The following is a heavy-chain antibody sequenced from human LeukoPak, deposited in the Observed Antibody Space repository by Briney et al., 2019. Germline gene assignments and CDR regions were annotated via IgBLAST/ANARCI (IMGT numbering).Heavy chain of an antibody. J-gene: IGHJ4*02. V-gene: IGHV3-30*03. CDR2: ISYDGSNK. Sequence: PGGSLRLSCAASGFTFSSYGMHWVRQAPGKGLEWVAVISYDGSNKYYADSVKGRFTISRDNSKNTLYLQMNSLRAEDTAVYYCARDVNRYYFDYWGQGTLVTVSS. CDR3: ARDVNRYYFDY. CDR1: GFTFSSYG. D-gene: IGHD3-16*01.